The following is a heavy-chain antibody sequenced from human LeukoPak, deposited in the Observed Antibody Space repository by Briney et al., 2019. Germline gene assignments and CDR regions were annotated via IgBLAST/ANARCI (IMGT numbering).Heavy chain of an antibody. CDR2: IYSSGST. CDR3: ARVKGSGALGLDP. D-gene: IGHD3-10*01. CDR1: GGSISSGTYY. J-gene: IGHJ5*02. Sequence: SQTLSLTCAVSGGSISSGTYYWNWIRQPAGKALEWIGRIYSSGSTNYTPSLKSRMTISVDTSRNQLSLRLSSVTAADTAVYYCARVKGSGALGLDPWGQGTLVTVSS. V-gene: IGHV4-61*02.